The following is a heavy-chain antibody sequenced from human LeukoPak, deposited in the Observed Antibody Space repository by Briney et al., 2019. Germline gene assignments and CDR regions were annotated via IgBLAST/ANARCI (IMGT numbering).Heavy chain of an antibody. Sequence: PGGSLRLSCVASGFTFGKYWMSWVRQAPGKGLEWVSAISGSGGSTYYADSVKGRFTISRDNSKNTLYLQMNSLRAEDTAVYYCATTYCGGDCYPRGDYWGQGTLVTVSS. CDR2: ISGSGGST. CDR1: GFTFGKYW. D-gene: IGHD2-21*02. V-gene: IGHV3-23*01. J-gene: IGHJ4*02. CDR3: ATTYCGGDCYPRGDY.